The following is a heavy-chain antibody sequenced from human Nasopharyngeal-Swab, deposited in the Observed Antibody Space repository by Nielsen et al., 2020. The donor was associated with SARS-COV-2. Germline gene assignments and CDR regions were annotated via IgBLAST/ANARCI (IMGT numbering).Heavy chain of an antibody. CDR3: ARHRYFDY. CDR1: GYSFTNYW. J-gene: IGHJ4*02. V-gene: IGHV5-51*01. CDR2: IYPGDSDT. Sequence: GASLKISCPASGYSFTNYWIGWVRQTPGKGLEWMGIIYPGDSDTRYSPSFQGQVTISADKSISTAYLQWSSLKVSDTAMYYCARHRYFDYWGQGTLVTVSS.